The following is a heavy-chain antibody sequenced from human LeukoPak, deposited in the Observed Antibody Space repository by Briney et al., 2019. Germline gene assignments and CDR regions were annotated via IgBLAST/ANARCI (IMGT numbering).Heavy chain of an antibody. D-gene: IGHD3-10*01. Sequence: ASVKVSCKASGYTFTSYYMHWVRQAPGQGLEWMGIINPSGGSTTYAQKFQGRVTMTRDTSTSTVYMELSSLRSEDTAVYYCARGYYGSGSYGAFDIWGQGTMVTVSS. CDR3: ARGYYGSGSYGAFDI. J-gene: IGHJ3*02. CDR1: GYTFTSYY. V-gene: IGHV1-46*01. CDR2: INPSGGST.